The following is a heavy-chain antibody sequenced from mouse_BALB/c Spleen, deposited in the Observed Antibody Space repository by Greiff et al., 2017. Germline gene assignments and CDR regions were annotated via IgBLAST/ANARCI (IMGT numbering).Heavy chain of an antibody. CDR3: ARSKYGNYYFDY. J-gene: IGHJ2*01. V-gene: IGHV1S135*01. Sequence: EVQGVESGPELMKPGASVKISCKASGYSFTSYYMHWVKQSHGKSLEWIGYIDPFNGGTSYNQKFKGKATLTVDKSSSTAYMHLSSLTSEDSAVYYCARSKYGNYYFDYWGQGTTLTVSS. CDR2: IDPFNGGT. CDR1: GYSFTSYY. D-gene: IGHD2-10*02.